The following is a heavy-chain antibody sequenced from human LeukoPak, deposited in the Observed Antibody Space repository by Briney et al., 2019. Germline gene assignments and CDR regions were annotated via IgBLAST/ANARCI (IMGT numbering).Heavy chain of an antibody. CDR3: ARMYYYGSGSYWYYFDY. CDR2: IYYSGST. V-gene: IGHV4-61*01. J-gene: IGHJ4*02. CDR1: GGSVSSGSYY. Sequence: PSETLSLTCTVSGGSVSSGSYYWSWIRQPPGKGLEWIGYIYYSGSTNYNPSLKSRVTISVDTPKNQFSLKLSSVTAADTAVYYCARMYYYGSGSYWYYFDYWGQGTLVTVSS. D-gene: IGHD3-10*01.